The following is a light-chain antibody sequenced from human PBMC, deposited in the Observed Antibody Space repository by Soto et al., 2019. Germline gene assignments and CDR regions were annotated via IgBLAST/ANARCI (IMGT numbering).Light chain of an antibody. J-gene: IGKJ1*01. Sequence: EIVMTQSPGPLSVSPGEIATLSCSASQSVCSNLHWYQQKPGQATRLLIYGASTRATGIPARFSGSGSETEFTLTSSSLQSEDVAVYYCQQFYNWPRTFGQGTKVEIK. CDR1: QSVCSN. CDR3: QQFYNWPRT. CDR2: GAS. V-gene: IGKV3-15*01.